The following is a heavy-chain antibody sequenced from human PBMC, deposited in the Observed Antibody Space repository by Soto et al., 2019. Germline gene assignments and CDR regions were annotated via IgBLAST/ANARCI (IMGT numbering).Heavy chain of an antibody. V-gene: IGHV1-69*01. CDR1: GGTFSSYA. CDR3: ARGPGGSVTAYYYGMDV. J-gene: IGHJ6*02. CDR2: IIPIFGTA. D-gene: IGHD4-17*01. Sequence: QVQLVQSGAAVKKPGSSVKVSCKASGGTFSSYAISWVRQAPGQGLEWMGVIIPIFGTANYAQKCQGRVRITADESTSTADLELSSLRSEDTAVYYCARGPGGSVTAYYYGMDVWGQGSTVTVSS.